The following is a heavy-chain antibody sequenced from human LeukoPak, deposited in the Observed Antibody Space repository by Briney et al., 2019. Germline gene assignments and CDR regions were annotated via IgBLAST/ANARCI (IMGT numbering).Heavy chain of an antibody. D-gene: IGHD5-12*01. CDR3: SVSGSGYNGFDP. J-gene: IGHJ5*02. CDR2: INHSRST. CDR1: GYSISSGYY. V-gene: IGHV4-38-2*02. Sequence: SETLSLTCTVSGYSISSGYYWGWIRQPPGKGLEWIGEINHSRSTNYNPSLKSRVTISVDTSKNQFSLKLSSVTAADMAVYYCSVSGSGYNGFDPWGQGTLVTVSS.